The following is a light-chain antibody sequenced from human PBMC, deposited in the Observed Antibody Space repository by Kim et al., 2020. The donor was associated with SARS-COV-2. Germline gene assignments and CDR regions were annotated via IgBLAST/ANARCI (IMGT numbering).Light chain of an antibody. CDR3: QQYHSFPLT. CDR1: QYISNY. V-gene: IGKV1D-8*01. Sequence: ASAGDRVTISCRVSQYISNYLGWYQQNPGKAPELLIYAASTLQSGVPSRFSGSGSGTDFTLTISCLQSEDFATYYCQQYHSFPLTFGGGTKVDIK. CDR2: AAS. J-gene: IGKJ4*01.